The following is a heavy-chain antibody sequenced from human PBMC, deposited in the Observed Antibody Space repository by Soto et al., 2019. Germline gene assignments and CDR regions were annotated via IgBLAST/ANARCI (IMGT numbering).Heavy chain of an antibody. CDR3: SKSSFFGVGTLGYYYVMDV. D-gene: IGHD3-3*01. V-gene: IGHV3-43*01. J-gene: IGHJ6*02. CDR2: ISWDGGST. Sequence: GGSLRLSCAASGFTFDDYTMHWVRQAPGKGLEWVSLISWDGGSTYYADSVKGRFTISRDNSKNSLYLQMNSLRTEDTALYYCSKSSFFGVGTLGYYYVMDVWGQGTTVTVSS. CDR1: GFTFDDYT.